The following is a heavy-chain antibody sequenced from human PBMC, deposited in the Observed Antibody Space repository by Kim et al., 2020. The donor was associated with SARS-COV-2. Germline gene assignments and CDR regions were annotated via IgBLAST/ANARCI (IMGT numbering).Heavy chain of an antibody. J-gene: IGHJ6*02. CDR3: ARALHLSSGWYEGNYYYYGLDV. D-gene: IGHD6-19*01. Sequence: GGSLRLSCAASGFTFSSYSMNWVRQAPGKGLEWVSSISSSSSYIYYADSVKGRFTISRDNAKNSLYLQMNSLRAEDTAVYYCARALHLSSGWYEGNYYYYGLDVGGQGTTVPVSS. V-gene: IGHV3-21*01. CDR1: GFTFSSYS. CDR2: ISSSSSYI.